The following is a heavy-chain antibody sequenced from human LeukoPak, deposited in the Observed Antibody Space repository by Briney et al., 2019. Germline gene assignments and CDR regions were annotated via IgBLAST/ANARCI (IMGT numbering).Heavy chain of an antibody. J-gene: IGHJ3*02. CDR1: GYSFTSYW. CDR2: IYPGDSDT. D-gene: IGHD4-23*01. V-gene: IGHV5-51*01. CDR3: ARPPSGYGGNGYLDSVFDI. Sequence: GESLKISCKGSGYSFTSYWIGWVRQIPGKGLEWMGIIYPGDSDTRYSPSFQGQVTISADKSISTAYLQWSSLKASDTAMYYCARPPSGYGGNGYLDSVFDIWGQGTMVTVSS.